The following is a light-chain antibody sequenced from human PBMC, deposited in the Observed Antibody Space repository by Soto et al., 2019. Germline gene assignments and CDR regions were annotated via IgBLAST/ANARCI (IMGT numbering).Light chain of an antibody. CDR2: DVN. J-gene: IGLJ1*01. CDR1: SNDVGDYDY. V-gene: IGLV2-11*01. Sequence: QSALTQPRSVSGSPGQSVTISCTGTSNDVGDYDYVSWYQQYPGKAPKLIIYDVNKRPSGVPDRFSGSKSGNTASLTISALQSEDGADYYCCSYAGGYTFVFGTGTKLTVL. CDR3: CSYAGGYTFV.